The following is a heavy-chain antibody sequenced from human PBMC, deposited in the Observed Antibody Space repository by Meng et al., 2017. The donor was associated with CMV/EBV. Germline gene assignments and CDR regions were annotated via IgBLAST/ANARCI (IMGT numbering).Heavy chain of an antibody. D-gene: IGHD6-19*01. CDR2: ISPGDSDT. CDR3: ATPGYSSGWFDY. V-gene: IGHV5-51*01. Sequence: TGSGYSFTSCWICWVRQLPGNGLEWMGIISPGDSDTRYSPSFQGQVTISADKSISTAYLQWSSLKASDTAMYYCATPGYSSGWFDYWGQGTLVTVSS. CDR1: GYSFTSCW. J-gene: IGHJ4*02.